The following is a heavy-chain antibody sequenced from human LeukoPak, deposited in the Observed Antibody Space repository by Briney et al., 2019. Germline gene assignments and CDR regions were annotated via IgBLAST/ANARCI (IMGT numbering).Heavy chain of an antibody. CDR2: ISYDGSNK. Sequence: PGRSLRLSCAASGFTFSSYGMHWVRQAPGKGLEWVAVISYDGSNKYYADSVKGRFTISRDNSKNTLYLQMDSLRAEDTAVYYCAKDTVEMLYYYGVDVWGQGTTVTVSS. D-gene: IGHD5-24*01. V-gene: IGHV3-30*18. CDR3: AKDTVEMLYYYGVDV. J-gene: IGHJ6*02. CDR1: GFTFSSYG.